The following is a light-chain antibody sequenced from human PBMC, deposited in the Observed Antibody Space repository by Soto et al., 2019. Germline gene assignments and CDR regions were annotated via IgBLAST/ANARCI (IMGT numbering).Light chain of an antibody. CDR3: QQWKT. CDR1: QSISSW. CDR2: DAS. V-gene: IGKV1-5*01. Sequence: DIQMTQSPSTLSASVGDRVTITCRASQSISSWLAWYQQKPGKAPKLLIYDASSFESGVPSRFSGSGSGTEFTLTISSLQPDDFATYYCQQWKTFGQGTKVDI. J-gene: IGKJ1*01.